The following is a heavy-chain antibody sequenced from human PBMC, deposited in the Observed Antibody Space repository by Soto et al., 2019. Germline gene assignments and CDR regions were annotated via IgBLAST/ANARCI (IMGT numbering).Heavy chain of an antibody. CDR1: GFTFSSYA. V-gene: IGHV3-30-3*01. CDR3: ARGYSYYDSSGVLDFDY. J-gene: IGHJ4*02. CDR2: ISYDGSNK. Sequence: GGSLRLSCAASGFTFSSYAMHWVRQAPGKGLEWVAVISYDGSNKYYADSVKGRFTISRDNSKNTLYLQMNSLRAEDTVVYYCARGYSYYDSSGVLDFDYWGQGTLVTVSS. D-gene: IGHD3-22*01.